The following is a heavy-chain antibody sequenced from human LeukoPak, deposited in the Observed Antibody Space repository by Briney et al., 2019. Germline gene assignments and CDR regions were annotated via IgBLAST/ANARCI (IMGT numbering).Heavy chain of an antibody. D-gene: IGHD4-23*01. J-gene: IGHJ3*01. CDR3: ARDTRWNAFNV. CDR2: IYYSGDT. CDR1: GGSISSNY. V-gene: IGHV4-59*01. Sequence: SKTLSLTCTVSGGSISSNYWSWFRQPPGKGQEWIGYIYYSGDTHYNPSLRSRVTISVDSSKTQFSLNLNSVTAADTAVYYCARDTRWNAFNVWGQGTMVTVSS.